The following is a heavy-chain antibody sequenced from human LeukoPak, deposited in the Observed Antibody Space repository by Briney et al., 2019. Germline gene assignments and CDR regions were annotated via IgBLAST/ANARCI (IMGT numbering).Heavy chain of an antibody. CDR1: GFTFSSYA. Sequence: GRSLRLSCAASGFTFSSYAMHWVRQAPGKGLEWVAVISYDGSNKYYADSVKGRFTISRDNSKNTLYLQMNSLRAEDTAVYYRAREPYISIAAAGGYNWFDPWGQGTLVTVSS. V-gene: IGHV3-30-3*01. D-gene: IGHD6-13*01. J-gene: IGHJ5*02. CDR3: AREPYISIAAAGGYNWFDP. CDR2: ISYDGSNK.